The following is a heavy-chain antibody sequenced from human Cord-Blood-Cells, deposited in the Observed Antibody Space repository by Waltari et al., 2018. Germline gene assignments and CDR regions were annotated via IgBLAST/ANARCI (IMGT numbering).Heavy chain of an antibody. CDR2: ISYDGSNK. CDR1: GFTFSSYA. J-gene: IGHJ4*02. CDR3: ARDRVPGEGVFDY. V-gene: IGHV3-30*04. Sequence: QVQLVESGGGVVQPGRSLRLSCAASGFTFSSYAMHWVRQAPGKGLEWVAVISYDGSNKYYAYSVEGRFTISRDNSKNTLYLQMNSLRAEDTAVYYCARDRVPGEGVFDYWGQGTLVTVSS. D-gene: IGHD1-26*01.